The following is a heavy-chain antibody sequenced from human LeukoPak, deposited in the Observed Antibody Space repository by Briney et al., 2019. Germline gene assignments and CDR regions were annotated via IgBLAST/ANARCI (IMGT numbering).Heavy chain of an antibody. J-gene: IGHJ4*02. CDR1: GGSISSSNW. CDR3: VREGGSGWYIDY. D-gene: IGHD6-19*01. Sequence: ASETLSLTCAVSGGSISSSNWWSWVRQPPGKGLEWIGEIYHSGSTNYNTSLKSRVTISIDKSKNQFSLNLSSVTAADTAVYYCVREGGSGWYIDYWGQGTLVTVSS. CDR2: IYHSGST. V-gene: IGHV4-4*02.